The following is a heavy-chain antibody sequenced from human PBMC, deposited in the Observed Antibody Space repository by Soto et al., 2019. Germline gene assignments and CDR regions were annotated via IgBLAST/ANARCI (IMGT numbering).Heavy chain of an antibody. J-gene: IGHJ5*01. D-gene: IGHD2-21*02. CDR3: AKAYCGGDCYSNWFDY. V-gene: IGHV4-59*08. Sequence: SETLSLTCTVSGGSISSYYWSWIRQPPGKGLEWIGYIYYSGSTNYNPSLKSRVTLSLDTSKNQFSLKLSSVTAADTAVYYCAKAYCGGDCYSNWFDYWGQGTLVTVSS. CDR2: IYYSGST. CDR1: GGSISSYY.